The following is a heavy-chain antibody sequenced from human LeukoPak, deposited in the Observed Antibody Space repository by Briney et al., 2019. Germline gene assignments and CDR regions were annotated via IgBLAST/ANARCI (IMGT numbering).Heavy chain of an antibody. CDR3: ARTSGPWGNWFDP. V-gene: IGHV4-39*01. J-gene: IGHJ5*02. CDR2: IYYSGTT. D-gene: IGHD5-12*01. CDR1: GDSITSSSYY. Sequence: TSETLSLTCTVSGDSITSSSYYWGWIRQPPGKGLEWIGSIYYSGTTYYSPSLKSRVTISLDTSKNQFSLNLSSVTAADTAVYCCARTSGPWGNWFDPWGQGTLVTVSS.